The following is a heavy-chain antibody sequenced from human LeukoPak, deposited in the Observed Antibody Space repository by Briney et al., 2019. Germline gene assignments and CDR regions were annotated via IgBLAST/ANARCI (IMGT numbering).Heavy chain of an antibody. Sequence: SETLSLTCTVSGGSISSYYWSWIRQPPGKGLEWIGYIYYSGSTNYNPSLKSRVTISVDTSKNQFSPKLSSVAAADTAVYYCARYNPYYDILTGYSGVDNWFDPWGQGTLVTVSS. D-gene: IGHD3-9*01. CDR1: GGSISSYY. CDR3: ARYNPYYDILTGYSGVDNWFDP. J-gene: IGHJ5*02. CDR2: IYYSGST. V-gene: IGHV4-59*01.